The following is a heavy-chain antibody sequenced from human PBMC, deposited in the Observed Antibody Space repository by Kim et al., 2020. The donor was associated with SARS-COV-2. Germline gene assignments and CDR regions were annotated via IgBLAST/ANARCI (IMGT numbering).Heavy chain of an antibody. CDR1: GGTFSSYA. V-gene: IGHV1-69*13. J-gene: IGHJ4*02. CDR3: ASQYYYGSGSGCFWY. Sequence: SVKVSCKASGGTFSSYAISWVRQAPGQGLEWMGGIIPIFGTANYAQKFQGRVTITADESTSTAYMELSSLRSEDTAVYYCASQYYYGSGSGCFWYWGQGTLVTVSS. D-gene: IGHD3-10*01. CDR2: IIPIFGTA.